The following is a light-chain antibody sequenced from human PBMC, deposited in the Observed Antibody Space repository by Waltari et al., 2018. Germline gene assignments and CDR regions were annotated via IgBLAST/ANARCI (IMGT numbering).Light chain of an antibody. V-gene: IGKV3-11*01. CDR3: QQRSSWLT. J-gene: IGKJ4*01. Sequence: EIVLTQSPATLSLSPGERATLSCRASQSVNRYLAWYQQKPGQAPRLLSYDASNRATGIPARFSGSGSGTDFTLTISSLEPEDFAVYYCQQRSSWLTFGGGTKVEIK. CDR1: QSVNRY. CDR2: DAS.